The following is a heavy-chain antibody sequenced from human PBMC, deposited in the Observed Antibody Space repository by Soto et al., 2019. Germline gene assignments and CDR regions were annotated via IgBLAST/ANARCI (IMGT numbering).Heavy chain of an antibody. CDR1: GYTFTSYA. CDR3: ARDLGGWTDY. Sequence: QVQLVQSGAEVKKPGASVKVSCKASGYTFTSYAMQWVRQAPGQRLEWMGWINAGNGNIKYSQKFQGRVTITRDTSASTAYRELSSRRSEDTTVYYCARDLGGWTDYWRQGTLVTVSS. CDR2: INAGNGNI. J-gene: IGHJ4*02. D-gene: IGHD6-19*01. V-gene: IGHV1-3*01.